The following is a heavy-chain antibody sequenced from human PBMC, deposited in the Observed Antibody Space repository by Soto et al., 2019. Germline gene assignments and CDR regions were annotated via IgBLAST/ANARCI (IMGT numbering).Heavy chain of an antibody. J-gene: IGHJ4*02. CDR1: GGSISSGGYS. CDR2: IYHSGST. Sequence: PSETLSLTCAVSGGSISSGGYSWSWIRQPPGKGLEWIGYIYHSGSTYYNPSLKSRVTISVDRSKNQFSLKLSSVTAADTAVYYCARAYGHYYFDYWGQGTLVTVSS. CDR3: ARAYGHYYFDY. D-gene: IGHD3-3*02. V-gene: IGHV4-30-2*01.